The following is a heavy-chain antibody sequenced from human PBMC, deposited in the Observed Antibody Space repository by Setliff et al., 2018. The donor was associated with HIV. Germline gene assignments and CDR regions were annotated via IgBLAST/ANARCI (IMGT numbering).Heavy chain of an antibody. CDR1: GFIFDTYP. CDR2: IKADGGTM. Sequence: GGSLRLSCVASGFIFDTYPMNWVRQAPGKGLEWVSYIKADGGTMYDADSVKGRFTISRDNAKNTVYLQMNSLRAEDTAVYYCARPVGGMSFFDNWGQGTLVTVSS. D-gene: IGHD6-19*01. J-gene: IGHJ4*02. CDR3: ARPVGGMSFFDN. V-gene: IGHV3-48*04.